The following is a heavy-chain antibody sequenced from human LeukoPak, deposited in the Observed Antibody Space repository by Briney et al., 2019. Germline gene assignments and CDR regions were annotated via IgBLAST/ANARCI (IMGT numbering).Heavy chain of an antibody. V-gene: IGHV1-46*01. J-gene: IGHJ2*01. CDR1: GYTFTSYY. CDR3: ARANIYYCSGGSCIGYFDL. Sequence: ASVKVSCKASGYTFTSYYMHWVRQAPGQGLEWMGIINPSGGSTSYAQKFQGRVTMTRDTSTSTVYMELSSLRSDDTAVYYCARANIYYCSGGSCIGYFDLWGRGTLVTVSS. D-gene: IGHD2-15*01. CDR2: INPSGGST.